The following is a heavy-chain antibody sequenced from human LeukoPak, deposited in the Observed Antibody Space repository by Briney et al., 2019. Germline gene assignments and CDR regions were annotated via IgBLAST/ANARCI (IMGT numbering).Heavy chain of an antibody. Sequence: PSETLSLTCTVSGGSISSYYWSWIRQPPGKGLEWIGYIYYSGSTNYNPSLKSRVTISVDTSKNQFSLKLSSVTAADTAVYYCARGETMVTSCAYWGQGTLVTVSS. D-gene: IGHD5-18*01. CDR3: ARGETMVTSCAY. V-gene: IGHV4-59*12. CDR2: IYYSGST. J-gene: IGHJ4*02. CDR1: GGSISSYY.